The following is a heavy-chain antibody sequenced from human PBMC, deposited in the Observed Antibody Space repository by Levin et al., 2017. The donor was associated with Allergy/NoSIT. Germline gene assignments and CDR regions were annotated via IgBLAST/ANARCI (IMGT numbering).Heavy chain of an antibody. CDR3: ARGPLSLEALTGYFDWSKGYYYYYYMDV. D-gene: IGHD3-9*01. Sequence: SVKVSCKASGGTFSSYAISWVRQAPGQGLEWMGRIIPILGIANYAQKFQGRVTITADKSTSTAYMELSSLRSEDTAVYYCARGPLSLEALTGYFDWSKGYYYYYYMDVWGKGTTVTVSS. CDR2: IIPILGIA. V-gene: IGHV1-69*04. J-gene: IGHJ6*03. CDR1: GGTFSSYA.